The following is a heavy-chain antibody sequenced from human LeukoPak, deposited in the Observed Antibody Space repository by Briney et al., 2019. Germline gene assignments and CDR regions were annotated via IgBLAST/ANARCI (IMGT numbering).Heavy chain of an antibody. CDR1: GDSISGGSYY. Sequence: MASQTLSLTCTVSGDSISGGSYYWTWIRQPAGKGLEWIGYIYYSGSTNYNPSLKSRVTISVDTSKNQFSLKLSSVTAADTAVYYCASTYRAANWYWGQGTLVTVSS. J-gene: IGHJ4*02. D-gene: IGHD5-12*01. CDR2: IYYSGST. V-gene: IGHV4-61*10. CDR3: ASTYRAANWY.